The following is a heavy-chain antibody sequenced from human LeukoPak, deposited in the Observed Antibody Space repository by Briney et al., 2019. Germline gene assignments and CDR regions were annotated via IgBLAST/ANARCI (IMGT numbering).Heavy chain of an antibody. CDR1: GFTFSSYA. CDR2: ISYDGRQK. J-gene: IGHJ4*02. CDR3: ARVFLERLTSGYFDS. D-gene: IGHD3-3*01. Sequence: GGSLRLSCAASGFTFSSYAMHWVRQGPGKGLEWVAVISYDGRQKYYGDSVKGRFTISRDNPKNTLYLQMNSLSDDDTAVYYCARVFLERLTSGYFDSWGQGTLVTVSP. V-gene: IGHV3-30-3*01.